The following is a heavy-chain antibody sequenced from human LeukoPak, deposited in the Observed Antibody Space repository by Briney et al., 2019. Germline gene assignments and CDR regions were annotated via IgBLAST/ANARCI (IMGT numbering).Heavy chain of an antibody. J-gene: IGHJ4*02. Sequence: SVKVSCKASGGTFNSNEISWVRQAPGQGLESRGRIIPIIGTPDYAQKFQGRVTITADKSTNTAYMELTSLKSDDTAVYYCARAGGSSWYVSLYYWGQGTLVTVSS. CDR2: IIPIIGTP. D-gene: IGHD6-13*01. CDR1: GGTFNSNE. CDR3: ARAGGSSWYVSLYY. V-gene: IGHV1-69*04.